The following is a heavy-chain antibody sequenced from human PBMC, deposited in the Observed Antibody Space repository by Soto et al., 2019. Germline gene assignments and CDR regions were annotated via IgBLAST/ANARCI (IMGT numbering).Heavy chain of an antibody. V-gene: IGHV1-18*01. CDR1: GYTFTSYG. J-gene: IGHJ4*02. CDR3: ARGLYSNSWYYLGY. D-gene: IGHD6-13*01. Sequence: QVQLVQSGAEVKKPGASVKVSCKASGYTFTSYGISWVRQAPGQGLEWMGWISAYNGNTKYAQKLQGRVTMTTDTTTSTAYMERRSRRSDDTAVYYCARGLYSNSWYYLGYWGQGPLVTVSS. CDR2: ISAYNGNT.